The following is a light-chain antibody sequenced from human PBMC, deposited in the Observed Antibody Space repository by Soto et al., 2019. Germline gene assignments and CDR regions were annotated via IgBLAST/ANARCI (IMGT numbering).Light chain of an antibody. CDR2: AAS. Sequence: DIQMTQSPSSLSASVGDRVTITCRSSQSIGTYLTWYQQKPGRAPKLLIYAASTSRSGVSSRFSGSGSGTDFILTIDSLRPEDFASYYCQQSNSIPLTCGGGTKVEIK. V-gene: IGKV1-39*01. J-gene: IGKJ4*01. CDR1: QSIGTY. CDR3: QQSNSIPLT.